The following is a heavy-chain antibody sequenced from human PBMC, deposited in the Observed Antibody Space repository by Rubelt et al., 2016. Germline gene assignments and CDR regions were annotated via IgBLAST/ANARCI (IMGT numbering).Heavy chain of an antibody. CDR1: GGSFSGYY. Sequence: QVQLQQWGAGLLKPSETLSLTCAVYGGSFSGYYWSWIRQPPGKGLEWIGEINHSGSTNYNPSLKRRVTISVDTSKNQFSLKLGSVTAADTAVYYCARYVVVVPAAIKAKYYFDYWGQGTLVTVSS. CDR3: ARYVVVVPAAIKAKYYFDY. CDR2: INHSGST. D-gene: IGHD2-2*01. V-gene: IGHV4-34*01. J-gene: IGHJ4*02.